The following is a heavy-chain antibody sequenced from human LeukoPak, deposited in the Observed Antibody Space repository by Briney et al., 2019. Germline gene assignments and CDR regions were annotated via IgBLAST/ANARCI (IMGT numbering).Heavy chain of an antibody. Sequence: GGSLRLSCAASAFTFSSYAMTWVRQAPGKGLDWVSTIGGSGDSTSYADSVKGRFTISRDSSKNTLFLQMNSLRAEDTAVYYCAKAGGAYSSNWYLYFDYWGQGTLVTVSS. CDR1: AFTFSSYA. D-gene: IGHD6-13*01. J-gene: IGHJ4*02. V-gene: IGHV3-23*01. CDR3: AKAGGAYSSNWYLYFDY. CDR2: IGGSGDST.